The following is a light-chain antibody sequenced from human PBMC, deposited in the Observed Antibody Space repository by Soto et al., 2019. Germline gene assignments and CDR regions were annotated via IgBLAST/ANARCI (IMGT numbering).Light chain of an antibody. CDR3: QQSYSIPWT. V-gene: IGKV1-39*01. CDR1: QSISSN. CDR2: AAS. Sequence: DIQMTQSPSSLSASVGDRVTIICRASQSISSNLNCYQQKPGKAPKLLIYAASNLQSGVPSTFSGSGSGTDFTLTISSLQPEDFATYYCQQSYSIPWTFGQGTKVDIK. J-gene: IGKJ1*01.